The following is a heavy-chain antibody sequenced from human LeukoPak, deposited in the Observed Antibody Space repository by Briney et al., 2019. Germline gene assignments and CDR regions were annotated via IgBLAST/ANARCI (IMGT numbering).Heavy chain of an antibody. V-gene: IGHV3-23*01. CDR2: ISGSGGST. D-gene: IGHD3-10*01. J-gene: IGHJ4*02. CDR1: GFTFSSYA. Sequence: PGGSLRLSCAASGFTFSSYAMSWVRQAPGKGLEWVSAISGSGGSTYYADSVKGRFTISRDNSKNTLYLQMNSLKAEDTAVYYCAKDYGSGSYPDYWGQGTLVTVSS. CDR3: AKDYGSGSYPDY.